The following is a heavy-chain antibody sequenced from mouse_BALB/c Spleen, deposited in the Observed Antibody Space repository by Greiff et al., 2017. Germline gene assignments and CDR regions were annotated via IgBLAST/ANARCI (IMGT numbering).Heavy chain of an antibody. CDR2: ISSGGSYT. D-gene: IGHD1-2*01. J-gene: IGHJ2*01. CDR1: GFTFSSYG. CDR3: ARRFTTATSYFDY. V-gene: IGHV5-6*02. Sequence: EVKLVESGGDLVKPGGSLKLSCAASGFTFSSYGMSWVRQTPDKRLEWVATISSGGSYTYYPDSVKGRFTISRDNAKNTLYLQMSSLKSEDTAMFYCARRFTTATSYFDYWGQGTTLTVSS.